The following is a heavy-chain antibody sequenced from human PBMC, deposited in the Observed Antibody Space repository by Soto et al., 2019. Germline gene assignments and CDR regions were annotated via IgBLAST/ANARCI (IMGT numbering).Heavy chain of an antibody. J-gene: IGHJ5*01. D-gene: IGHD3-16*01. CDR1: GFTFNTFE. Sequence: EVQLLESGGGLVQPGGSLRLSCAASGFTFNTFEMSWVRQAPGRGLEWVSFISTDSSRAYYADAVKGRFTISRDNSKHTLYLQMNSLTAEYTAVYACVKGGWLDFWGQGTLVTVSS. CDR3: VKGGWLDF. V-gene: IGHV3-23*01. CDR2: ISTDSSRA.